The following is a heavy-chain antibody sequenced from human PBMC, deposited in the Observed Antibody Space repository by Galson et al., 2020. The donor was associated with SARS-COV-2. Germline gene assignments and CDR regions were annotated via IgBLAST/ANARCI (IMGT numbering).Heavy chain of an antibody. Sequence: ASVKVSCKVSGYTLTELSMHWVRQAPGKGLEWMGGFDPEDGETIYAQKFQGRVTMTEDTSTDTAYMELSSLRSEGTAVYYCATGTIFGVVPSWFDPWGQGTLVTVSS. D-gene: IGHD3-3*01. V-gene: IGHV1-24*01. CDR3: ATGTIFGVVPSWFDP. CDR2: FDPEDGET. CDR1: GYTLTELS. J-gene: IGHJ5*02.